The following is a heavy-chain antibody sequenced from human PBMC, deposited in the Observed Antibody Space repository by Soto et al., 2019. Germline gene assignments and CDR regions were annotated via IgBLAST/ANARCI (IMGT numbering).Heavy chain of an antibody. CDR1: GGSISSGGYY. Sequence: QVQLQESGPGLVKPSQTLSLTCTVSGGSISSGGYYWSWIRQHPGKGLEWIGYIYYSGSTYYNPSLKSRGTISVATSKNPFCLKLSSVTAADTAVYYCARNGAYDSSGYYFHFDSWGQGTLVTVSS. CDR3: ARNGAYDSSGYYFHFDS. CDR2: IYYSGST. V-gene: IGHV4-31*03. J-gene: IGHJ4*02. D-gene: IGHD3-22*01.